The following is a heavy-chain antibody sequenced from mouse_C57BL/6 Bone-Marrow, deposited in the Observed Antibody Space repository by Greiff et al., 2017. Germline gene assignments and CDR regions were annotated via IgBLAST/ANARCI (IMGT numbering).Heavy chain of an antibody. CDR1: GYTFTDYY. Sequence: VPLQQSGPELVKPGASVKISCKASGYTFTDYYMNRVKQSHGKSLEWLGDINPNNGGTSYNQKFKGTATLTVDKSSITAYMERLSLTSEDSAVYYCARSPYPYYCDYWGQGTTLTVSS. J-gene: IGHJ2*01. CDR3: ARSPYPYYCDY. V-gene: IGHV1-26*01. D-gene: IGHD5-1*01. CDR2: INPNNGGT.